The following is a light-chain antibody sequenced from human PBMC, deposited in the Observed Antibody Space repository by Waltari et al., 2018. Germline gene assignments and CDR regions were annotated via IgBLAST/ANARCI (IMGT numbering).Light chain of an antibody. Sequence: EIVMTQSPATLSVSPGERATLSCRASQSVSSNLAWYQQKRGQSPRLLSYGALTRATGIPARFSGSGSGTAFTLTISSMQSEDFAVYYCQQYNNWPAWTFGQGTKVEI. CDR2: GAL. CDR1: QSVSSN. V-gene: IGKV3-15*01. J-gene: IGKJ1*01. CDR3: QQYNNWPAWT.